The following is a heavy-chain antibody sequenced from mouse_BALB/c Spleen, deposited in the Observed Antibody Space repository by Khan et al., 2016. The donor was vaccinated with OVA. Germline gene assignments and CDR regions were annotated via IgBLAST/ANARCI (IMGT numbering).Heavy chain of an antibody. CDR1: GITITTGNYR. V-gene: IGHV3-5*02. Sequence: EVQLQESGPGLVKPSQTVSLTCTVTGITITTGNYRWSWIRPFPGNKLKWIGNIYYSGTITYNPSLPSRTTITSNTSKSPFFLEMNSLTAEDRATSFGARDYGSLYWYFDVWGAGTTVTVSS. J-gene: IGHJ1*01. CDR3: ARDYGSLYWYFDV. D-gene: IGHD1-1*01. CDR2: IYYSGTI.